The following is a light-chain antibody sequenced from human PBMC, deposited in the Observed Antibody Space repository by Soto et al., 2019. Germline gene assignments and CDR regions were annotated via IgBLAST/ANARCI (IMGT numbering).Light chain of an antibody. J-gene: IGLJ3*02. CDR3: CSYAGSYTLWV. V-gene: IGLV2-11*01. CDR1: SSDVGDYNY. CDR2: DVN. Sequence: QSVLTQPRSVSGSPGQSVTISCTGTSSDVGDYNYVSWYQQHPGKAPKLMIYDVNKRPSGVPDRFSGSKSGNTASLTISGLQAEDDADYYCCSYAGSYTLWVFGGGTKLTVL.